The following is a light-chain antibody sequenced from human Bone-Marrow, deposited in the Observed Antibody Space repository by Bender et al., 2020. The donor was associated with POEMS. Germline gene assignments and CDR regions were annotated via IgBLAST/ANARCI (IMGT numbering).Light chain of an antibody. Sequence: QSALTQPASVSGSPGQSITISCTRATSDVDGDVYVSWYQQHPGKAPKLILYDVNNRPSGVSNRFSGSKSGNTASLTISGLQAEDEADYYCSSYSSSSTLVFGGGTKLTVL. J-gene: IGLJ3*02. CDR3: SSYSSSSTLV. V-gene: IGLV2-14*03. CDR1: TSDVDGDVY. CDR2: DVN.